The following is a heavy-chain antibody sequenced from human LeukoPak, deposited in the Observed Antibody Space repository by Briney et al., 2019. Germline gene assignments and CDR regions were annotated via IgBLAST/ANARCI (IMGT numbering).Heavy chain of an antibody. CDR1: GFPFSDFS. Sequence: GGSLRLSCATSGFPFSDFSMSWVRQAPGKGLEWISTTNSGGTSTYYAESVKGRFTISRDNSKNTLYLQMSSLRVEDTAVHYCAKQSYARSLGEGGPGTLVSVSS. D-gene: IGHD2-8*01. CDR3: AKQSYARSLGE. J-gene: IGHJ4*02. V-gene: IGHV3-23*01. CDR2: TNSGGTST.